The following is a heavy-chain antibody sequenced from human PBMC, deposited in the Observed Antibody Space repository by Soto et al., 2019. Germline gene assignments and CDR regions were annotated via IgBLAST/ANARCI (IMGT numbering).Heavy chain of an antibody. CDR1: RYRFTSYW. J-gene: IGHJ4*01. Sequence: GESLKISCKGSRYRFTSYWIGWVRQMPGKGLEWMGIIYPDDSDIRYSPSFQGQVTISADKSISTAYLQWSSLKASDTAMYYCARWAEGVTTPHFDYSGQGTLVTVSS. V-gene: IGHV5-51*01. D-gene: IGHD4-17*01. CDR3: ARWAEGVTTPHFDY. CDR2: IYPDDSDI.